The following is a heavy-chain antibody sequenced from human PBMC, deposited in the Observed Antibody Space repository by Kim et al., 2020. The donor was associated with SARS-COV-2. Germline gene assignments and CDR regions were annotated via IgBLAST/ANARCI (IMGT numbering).Heavy chain of an antibody. CDR2: IDSTGNYI. D-gene: IGHD6-6*01. Sequence: GGSLRLSCEASGFNFNSYSMNRVRQAPGKGLQWVSSIDSTGNYINYADSVKGRFTISRDNARNSLFLQMNSLRAEDTAMYFCVKDRPSADGSFDYWGQGTLVTVSS. J-gene: IGHJ4*02. V-gene: IGHV3-21*06. CDR1: GFNFNSYS. CDR3: VKDRPSADGSFDY.